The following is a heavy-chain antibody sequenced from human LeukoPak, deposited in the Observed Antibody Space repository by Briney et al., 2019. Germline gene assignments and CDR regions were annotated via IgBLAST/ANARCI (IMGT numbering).Heavy chain of an antibody. Sequence: SVKVSCKASGGTFSSYTISWVRQAPGQGLEWMGRIIPILGIANYAQKFQGRVTITADKSTSTAYMELSSLRSEDTAVYYCATRGSYGGPNLDYWGQGTLVTVPS. V-gene: IGHV1-69*02. CDR2: IIPILGIA. D-gene: IGHD4-23*01. CDR1: GGTFSSYT. J-gene: IGHJ4*02. CDR3: ATRGSYGGPNLDY.